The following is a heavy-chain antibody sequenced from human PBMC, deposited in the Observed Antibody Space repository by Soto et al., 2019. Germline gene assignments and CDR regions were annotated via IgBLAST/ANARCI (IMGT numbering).Heavy chain of an antibody. J-gene: IGHJ4*02. Sequence: QVQLVQSGAEVKKPGASVKVSCKASGYTFTTYGISWVRQAPGQGLAWMGWINTANGNTNFAQNFQGRVTMTTDTSTTTAYMELRSLRSDDTAVYYCARDRKPYCAGDCYSYYFDYWGQGSLVTVSS. CDR2: INTANGNT. CDR3: ARDRKPYCAGDCYSYYFDY. D-gene: IGHD2-21*02. CDR1: GYTFTTYG. V-gene: IGHV1-18*01.